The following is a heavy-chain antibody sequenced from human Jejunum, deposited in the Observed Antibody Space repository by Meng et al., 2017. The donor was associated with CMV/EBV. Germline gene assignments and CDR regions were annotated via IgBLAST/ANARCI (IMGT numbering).Heavy chain of an antibody. D-gene: IGHD2-15*01. J-gene: IGHJ6*02. CDR2: ISSDSNYI. CDR3: AGGSGCSGATCYPTPMDV. Sequence: FSTHSMNWVRQAPGRGLEWVSSISSDSNYIYHADSVKGRFTSSRDNAKKSLYLEMSSLRAEDTATYYCAGGSGCSGATCYPTPMDVWGQGTTVTVSS. CDR1: FSTHS. V-gene: IGHV3-21*01.